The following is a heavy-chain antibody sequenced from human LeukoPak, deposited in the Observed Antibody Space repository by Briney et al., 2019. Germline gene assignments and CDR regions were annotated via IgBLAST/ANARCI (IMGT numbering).Heavy chain of an antibody. J-gene: IGHJ4*02. CDR1: GGSISSFY. D-gene: IGHD2-15*01. CDR2: IYTSGST. Sequence: SETLSLTCTVSGGSISSFYWSWIRQPAGKGLEWIGRIYTSGSTDYNPSLKSRVTISVDTSKNQFSLKLSSVTAADTAVYYCARGRLYCSGGSCRYYFDYWGQGTLVTVSS. V-gene: IGHV4-4*07. CDR3: ARGRLYCSGGSCRYYFDY.